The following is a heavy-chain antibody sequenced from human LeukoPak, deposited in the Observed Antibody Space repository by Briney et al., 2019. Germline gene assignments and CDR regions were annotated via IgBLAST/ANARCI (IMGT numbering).Heavy chain of an antibody. CDR1: GYTFTGYY. Sequence: ASVKVSCKASGYTFTGYYMHWVRQAPGQGLEWMGWINPNSGGTNYAQKFQGRVTMTRDTSISTAYMELSRLRSDDTAVYYCARDLTYMVRGGPQIYGMDVWGQGTTVTVSS. J-gene: IGHJ6*02. CDR2: INPNSGGT. V-gene: IGHV1-2*02. D-gene: IGHD3-10*01. CDR3: ARDLTYMVRGGPQIYGMDV.